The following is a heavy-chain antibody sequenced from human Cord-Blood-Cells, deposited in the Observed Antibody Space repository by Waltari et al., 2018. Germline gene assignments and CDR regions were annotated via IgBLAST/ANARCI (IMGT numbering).Heavy chain of an antibody. CDR3: ARRYYYDSSGYYFDY. CDR2: IYPGDSDT. V-gene: IGHV5-51*01. Sequence: EVQLVQSGAEVKKPGESLKISCKGSGYSFTSSWIGWVRQMPGKGLEWMGIIYPGDSDTRYSPSFQGQVTISADKSISTAYLQWSSLKASDTAMYYCARRYYYDSSGYYFDYWGQGTLVTVSS. J-gene: IGHJ4*02. CDR1: GYSFTSSW. D-gene: IGHD3-22*01.